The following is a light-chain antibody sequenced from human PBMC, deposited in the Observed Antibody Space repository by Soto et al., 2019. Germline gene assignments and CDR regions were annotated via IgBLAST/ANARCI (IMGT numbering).Light chain of an antibody. CDR3: QSYENSRTGFYV. V-gene: IGLV1-40*01. Sequence: QSVLTQPPSVSGAPVQRVTISCTGISSDIGAGFDVHWYQHLPGTAPKLLIYGNTNRPSGVPGRFSGSKSGTSASLVITGLQAEDEADYYCQSYENSRTGFYVFGTGTKLTVL. CDR1: SSDIGAGFD. CDR2: GNT. J-gene: IGLJ1*01.